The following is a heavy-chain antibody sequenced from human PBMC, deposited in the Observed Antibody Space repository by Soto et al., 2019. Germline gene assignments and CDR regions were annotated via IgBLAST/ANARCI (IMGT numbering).Heavy chain of an antibody. CDR3: TTLYQGISN. V-gene: IGHV3-15*01. D-gene: IGHD1-20*01. CDR1: GFTFSNAW. J-gene: IGHJ4*02. Sequence: GGSLRLSCAASGFTFSNAWMSWVRQTPGKGLEWVGRIKSKTDAETTDYAAPVKGRFTISRDDSKNALYLQMNSLKTEDTAVYYCTTLYQGISNWGQGTLVTVPQ. CDR2: IKSKTDAETT.